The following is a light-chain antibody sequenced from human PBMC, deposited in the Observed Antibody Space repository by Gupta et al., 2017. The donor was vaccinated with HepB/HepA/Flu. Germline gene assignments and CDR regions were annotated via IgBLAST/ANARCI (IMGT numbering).Light chain of an antibody. CDR1: HIGTKS. CDR2: DDG. Sequence: SYVLTQPPSVSVAPGKTARITCGGNHIGTKSVHWYQQKPGQAPVLVVYDDGDRPSGIPERFSGSNSGNTATLTISRVEAGDEADYYCQVWDSSTDHPNWVFGGGTKLTV. V-gene: IGLV3-21*03. J-gene: IGLJ3*02. CDR3: QVWDSSTDHPNWV.